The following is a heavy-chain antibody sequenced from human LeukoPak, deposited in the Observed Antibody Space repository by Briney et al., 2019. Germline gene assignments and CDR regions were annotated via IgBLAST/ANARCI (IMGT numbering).Heavy chain of an antibody. J-gene: IGHJ4*02. CDR1: GYTFTSYE. Sequence: ASVKVSCKASGYTFTSYEINWVRQAPGQGLEWMGWMDPNSGNTGYAQKFQGRVTMTRNTSISTAYMELSSLRSEDTAVYYCARGLRWLQKLGSYWGQGTLVTVSS. V-gene: IGHV1-8*01. CDR2: MDPNSGNT. D-gene: IGHD5-12*01. CDR3: ARGLRWLQKLGSY.